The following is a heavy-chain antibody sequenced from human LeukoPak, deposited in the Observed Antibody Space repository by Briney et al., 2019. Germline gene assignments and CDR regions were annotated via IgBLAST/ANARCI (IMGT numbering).Heavy chain of an antibody. CDR3: ARDLVGDYSEYYFDY. CDR2: ISSSSSYI. V-gene: IGHV3-21*01. D-gene: IGHD4-17*01. J-gene: IGHJ4*02. CDR1: GFTFSSYS. Sequence: PGGSLRLSCAASGFTFSSYSMNWVRQAPGKGLEWVSSISSSSSYIYYADSVKGRFTISRDNAKNSLYLQMNSLRAEDTAVYYCARDLVGDYSEYYFDYWGQGTLVTVSS.